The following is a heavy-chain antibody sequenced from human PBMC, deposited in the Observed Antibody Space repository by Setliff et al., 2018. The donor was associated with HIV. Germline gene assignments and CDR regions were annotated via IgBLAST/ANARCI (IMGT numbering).Heavy chain of an antibody. CDR2: ISYSGST. CDR3: ARRSIVVV. CDR1: GGSISSDNW. V-gene: IGHV4-39*01. J-gene: IGHJ3*01. D-gene: IGHD2-21*01. Sequence: PSETLSLPCAVSGGSISSDNWWSWVRQPPGKGLEWIGSISYSGSTYYNPSLKSRVTISVDTSKNQFSLKLSSVTAADTAVYYCARRSIVVVWGQGTMVTVSS.